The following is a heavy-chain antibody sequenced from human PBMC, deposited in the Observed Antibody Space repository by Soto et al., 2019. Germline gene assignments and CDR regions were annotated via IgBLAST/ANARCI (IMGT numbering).Heavy chain of an antibody. CDR2: ISGSGGST. J-gene: IGHJ4*02. D-gene: IGHD5-18*01. Sequence: GGSLRLSCAASGFTFSSYAMSWVRQAPGKGLEWVSAISGSGGSTYYADSVKGRFTISRDNSKNTLYLQMNSLRAEDTAVYYCAKDNDDWDTAMVTDYFDYWGQGTLVTVSS. V-gene: IGHV3-23*01. CDR3: AKDNDDWDTAMVTDYFDY. CDR1: GFTFSSYA.